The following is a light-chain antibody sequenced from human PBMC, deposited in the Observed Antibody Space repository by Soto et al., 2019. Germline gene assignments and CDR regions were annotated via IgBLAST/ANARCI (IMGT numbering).Light chain of an antibody. CDR2: DAS. Sequence: EIVLTQSPGTLPVSPGERAALSCRASQSVSGKLAWYQQKPGQAPRLLIYDASTRATGIPARFSGSGSGTEFTLTITSLQSEDFALYYCQQYNDWPLTFGQGTRLEIK. V-gene: IGKV3-15*01. J-gene: IGKJ5*01. CDR3: QQYNDWPLT. CDR1: QSVSGK.